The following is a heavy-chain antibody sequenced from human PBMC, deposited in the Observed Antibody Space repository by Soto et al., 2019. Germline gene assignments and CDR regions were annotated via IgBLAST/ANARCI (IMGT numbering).Heavy chain of an antibody. J-gene: IGHJ6*03. D-gene: IGHD6-13*01. V-gene: IGHV3-21*01. CDR3: ARDGYSSSWYGVDYYYYYMDV. CDR1: GFTFSSYS. CDR2: ISSSSSYI. Sequence: GGSLRLSCAASGFTFSSYSMNWVRQAPGKGLEWVSSISSSSSYIYYADSVKGRFTISRDNAKNSLYLQMNSLRAEDTAVYYCARDGYSSSWYGVDYYYYYMDVWGKGTTVTVSS.